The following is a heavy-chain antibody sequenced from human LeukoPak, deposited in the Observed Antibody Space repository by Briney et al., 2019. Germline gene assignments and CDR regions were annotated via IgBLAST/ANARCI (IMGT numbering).Heavy chain of an antibody. V-gene: IGHV4-31*03. J-gene: IGHJ3*02. Sequence: PSQTLSLTCTVSGGSISSGGYYWSWIRQHPGKGLEWIGYIYYSGSTYYNPSLKSRVTISVDTSKNQFSLKLSSVTAADTAVYYCARDERPTGSKAFDIWGQGTMVTVSS. CDR3: ARDERPTGSKAFDI. CDR1: GGSISSGGYY. CDR2: IYYSGST. D-gene: IGHD5-24*01.